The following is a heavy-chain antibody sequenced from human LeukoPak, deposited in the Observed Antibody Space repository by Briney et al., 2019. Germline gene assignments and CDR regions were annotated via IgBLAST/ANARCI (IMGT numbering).Heavy chain of an antibody. CDR3: ASLDTEYYFDY. V-gene: IGHV4-34*01. CDR1: GGSFSGYY. CDR2: INHSGST. Sequence: PSETLSLTCAVYGGSFSGYYWSWIRQPPGKGLEWIGEINHSGSTNYNPSLKSRVTISVGTSKNQFSLKLSSVTAADTAVYYCASLDTEYYFDYWGQGTLVTVSS. J-gene: IGHJ4*02. D-gene: IGHD5-18*01.